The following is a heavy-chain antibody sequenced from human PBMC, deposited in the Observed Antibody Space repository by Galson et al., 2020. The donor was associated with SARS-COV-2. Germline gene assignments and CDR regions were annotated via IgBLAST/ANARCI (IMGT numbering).Heavy chain of an antibody. CDR1: GFTFSTYG. Sequence: TGGSLRLSCEASGFTFSTYGMDWVRQAPGKGLEWVAFIWYDGSNKYYADSVKGRFTISRDNSKNTLYLQMNSLRADDTAVYYCARGSSSKAFDIWGQETMVTVSS. CDR2: IWYDGSNK. D-gene: IGHD3-10*01. J-gene: IGHJ3*02. CDR3: ARGSSSKAFDI. V-gene: IGHV3-33*01.